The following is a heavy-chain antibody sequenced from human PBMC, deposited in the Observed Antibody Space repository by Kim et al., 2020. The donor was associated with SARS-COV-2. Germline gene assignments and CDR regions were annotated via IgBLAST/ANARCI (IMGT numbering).Heavy chain of an antibody. J-gene: IGHJ4*02. V-gene: IGHV1-69*04. CDR3: ASPDNFGVAVGY. D-gene: IGHD3-3*01. Sequence: SVKVSCKASGGTFSSYAISWVRQAPGQGLEWMGRIIPILGIANYAQKFQGRVTITADKSTSTAYMELSSLRSEDTAVYYCASPDNFGVAVGYWGQGTLVTVSS. CDR1: GGTFSSYA. CDR2: IIPILGIA.